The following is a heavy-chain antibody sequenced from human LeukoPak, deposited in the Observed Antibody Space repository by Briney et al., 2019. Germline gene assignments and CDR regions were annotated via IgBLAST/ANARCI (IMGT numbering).Heavy chain of an antibody. D-gene: IGHD3-10*01. CDR1: GFILRSYS. V-gene: IGHV3-48*02. J-gene: IGHJ4*02. CDR2: IGSSSSPI. CDR3: ARDSSGSDF. Sequence: GGSLRLSCAASGFILRSYSMNWVRQAPGKGLEWVSYIGSSSSPIYYADSVKGRFTVSRDNAKNSLYLQMNSLRDEDTAVYYCARDSSGSDFWGQGTLVTVSS.